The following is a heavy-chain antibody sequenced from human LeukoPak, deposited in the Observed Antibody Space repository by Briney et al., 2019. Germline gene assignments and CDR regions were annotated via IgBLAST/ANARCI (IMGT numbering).Heavy chain of an antibody. CDR1: GGSLSGYY. CDR2: ITHTGFT. J-gene: IGHJ4*02. D-gene: IGHD4-11*01. V-gene: IGHV4-34*01. CDR3: ASSHIYSNYVDY. Sequence: SETLSLTCAVYGGSLSGYYWSWIRQPPGKGLEWIGEITHTGFTNYNPSLESRVVISVDTYNNHFSLKARSVAAADTAVYYCASSHIYSNYVDYWGQGTLVTVSS.